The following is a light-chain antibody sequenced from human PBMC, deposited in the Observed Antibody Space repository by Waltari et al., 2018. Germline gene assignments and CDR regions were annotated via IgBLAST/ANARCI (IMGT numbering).Light chain of an antibody. V-gene: IGLV1-51*02. Sequence: QSVLTQPPSVSAAPGQTVTISCSADSSKIGNNYVSWYQHFPGTAPKLLIYENNSRPSGIPYRFSGSKSGTSATLGITGLQTGDEADYYCGTWDASLGGIFGTGTKVTVL. CDR3: GTWDASLGGI. CDR2: ENN. J-gene: IGLJ1*01. CDR1: SSKIGNNY.